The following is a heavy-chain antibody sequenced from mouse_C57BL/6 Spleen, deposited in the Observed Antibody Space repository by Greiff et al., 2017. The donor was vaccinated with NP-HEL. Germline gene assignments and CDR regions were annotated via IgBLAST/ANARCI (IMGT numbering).Heavy chain of an antibody. V-gene: IGHV1-9*01. CDR2: ILPGSGST. CDR3: ARSRLITTVVATEGFAY. J-gene: IGHJ3*01. Sequence: VKLMESGAELMKPGASVKLSCKATGYTFTGYWIEWVKQRPGHGLEWIGEILPGSGSTNYNEKFKGKATFTADTSSNTAYMQLSSLTTEDSAIYYCARSRLITTVVATEGFAYWGQGTLVTVSA. D-gene: IGHD1-1*01. CDR1: GYTFTGYW.